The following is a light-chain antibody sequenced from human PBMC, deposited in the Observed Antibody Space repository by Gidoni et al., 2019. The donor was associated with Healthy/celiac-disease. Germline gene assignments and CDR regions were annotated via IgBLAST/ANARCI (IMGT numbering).Light chain of an antibody. Sequence: DIQMTQSPSSLSASVGDRVTITCRASQSISSYLNWYQQTTGKAPKLLIYAASSLQSGVPSRFSGSGSGTDFTLTISNLQPEDFATYFCQQSYSTPRTFGQGTKVEIK. J-gene: IGKJ1*01. CDR2: AAS. CDR3: QQSYSTPRT. CDR1: QSISSY. V-gene: IGKV1-39*01.